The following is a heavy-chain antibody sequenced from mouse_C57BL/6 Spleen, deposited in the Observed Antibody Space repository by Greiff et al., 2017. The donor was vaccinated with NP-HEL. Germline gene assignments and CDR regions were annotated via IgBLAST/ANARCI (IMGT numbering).Heavy chain of an antibody. CDR1: GYTFTNYW. V-gene: IGHV1-63*01. Sequence: QVQLKESGAELVRPGTSVKMSCKASGYTFTNYWIGWAKQRPGHGLEWIGDIYPGGGYTNYNEKFKGKATLTADKSSSTAYMQFSSLTSEDSAIYYCARLGDDYDAGYVDYWGQGTTLTVSS. J-gene: IGHJ2*01. D-gene: IGHD2-4*01. CDR3: ARLGDDYDAGYVDY. CDR2: IYPGGGYT.